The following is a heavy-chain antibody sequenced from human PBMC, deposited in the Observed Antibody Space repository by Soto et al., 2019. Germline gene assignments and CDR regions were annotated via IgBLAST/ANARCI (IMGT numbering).Heavy chain of an antibody. CDR2: IKSKTDGGTT. D-gene: IGHD5-12*01. CDR1: GFTFSNAW. V-gene: IGHV3-15*01. CDR3: TTHSGYELNSGSLQH. J-gene: IGHJ1*01. Sequence: EVQLVESGGGLVKPGRSLRLSCAASGFTFSNAWMSWVRQAPGKGLEWVGRIKSKTDGGTTDYAAPVKGRFTISRDHSKNTLYLQMTSLKTEDTAVYYCTTHSGYELNSGSLQHWGQGTLVTVSS.